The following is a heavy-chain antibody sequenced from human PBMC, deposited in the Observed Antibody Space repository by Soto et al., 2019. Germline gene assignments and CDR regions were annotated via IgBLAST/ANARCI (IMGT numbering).Heavy chain of an antibody. CDR1: EFTFSTYP. J-gene: IGHJ4*02. D-gene: IGHD3-3*01. CDR3: ARGASDFWGGYPEIHFFDS. Sequence: QVLLVESGGGVVQPGGSLRLSCAASEFTFSTYPMHWVRQAPGKGLEWVAVISHDEGNKYYVDSMKGRFTISRDNSKNTLNLQMNSLRGDDTAVYYCARGASDFWGGYPEIHFFDSWGQGTLVTVSS. CDR2: ISHDEGNK. V-gene: IGHV3-30-3*01.